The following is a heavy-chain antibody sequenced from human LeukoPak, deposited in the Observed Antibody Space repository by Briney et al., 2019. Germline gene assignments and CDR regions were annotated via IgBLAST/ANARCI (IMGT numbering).Heavy chain of an antibody. CDR1: GFTFSDYY. CDR3: AKQLGYCSDGSCYFPY. V-gene: IGHV3-23*01. Sequence: GGSLRLSCAASGFTFSDYYMTWLRQAPGKGLEWVSAISNNGGYTYYADSVQGRFTISRDNSKSTLCLQMNSLRAEDTAVYYCAKQLGYCSDGSCYFPYWGQGTLVTVSS. CDR2: ISNNGGYT. D-gene: IGHD2-15*01. J-gene: IGHJ4*02.